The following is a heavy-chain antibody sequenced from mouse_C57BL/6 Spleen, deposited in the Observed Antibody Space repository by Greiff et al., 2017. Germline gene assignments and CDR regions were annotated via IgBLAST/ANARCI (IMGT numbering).Heavy chain of an antibody. CDR3: AGYYYGSSYWYFDG. CDR1: GYTFPSYW. V-gene: IGHV1-64*01. Sequence: QVQLQQPGAELVKPGASVPLSCKASGYTFPSYWMHWVKQRPGQGLEWIGMIHPNSGSTNYNEKFKSKATLTVDKSSSTAYMQLSSLPSEDSAVYYCAGYYYGSSYWYFDGWGTGTTVTVSS. CDR2: IHPNSGST. D-gene: IGHD1-1*01. J-gene: IGHJ1*03.